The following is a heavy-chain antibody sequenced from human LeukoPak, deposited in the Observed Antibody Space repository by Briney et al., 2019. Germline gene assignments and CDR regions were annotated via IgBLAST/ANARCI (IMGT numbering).Heavy chain of an antibody. Sequence: GGSLRLSCAAAGFTFAIYAMSWVRQAPGKGLEWVSGISGGGGSTYYADSVKGRFTISRDNSKSTLCLQMNSLRAEDTAVYYCAKNIVVVSDVDWYFDLWGRGTLVTVSS. J-gene: IGHJ2*01. CDR2: ISGGGGST. CDR1: GFTFAIYA. CDR3: AKNIVVVSDVDWYFDL. D-gene: IGHD2-2*01. V-gene: IGHV3-23*01.